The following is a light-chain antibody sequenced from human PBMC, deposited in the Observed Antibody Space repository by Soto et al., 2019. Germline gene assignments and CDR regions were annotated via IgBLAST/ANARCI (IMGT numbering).Light chain of an antibody. CDR1: HSISSF. Sequence: DIQRTQTPSSLSASVGARLPITCRASHSISSFLNWYQKKLVRAPKLLIYAASSLQSGVATRFSGSGSGTDFTLTISSLQLEDFGTYYCRQSYSTPRRFGQGTKVDI. J-gene: IGKJ1*01. CDR2: AAS. V-gene: IGKV1-39*01. CDR3: RQSYSTPRR.